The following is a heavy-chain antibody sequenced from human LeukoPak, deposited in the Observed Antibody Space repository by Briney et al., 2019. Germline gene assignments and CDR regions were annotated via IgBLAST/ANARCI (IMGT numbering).Heavy chain of an antibody. D-gene: IGHD2-8*01. V-gene: IGHV4-34*01. CDR2: INHSGST. J-gene: IGHJ4*02. CDR3: ARYYCTDVCYGFDY. Sequence: SETLSLTCAVYGGSFSGYYWSWIRQPPGKGLEWIGEINHSGSTNYNPSLKSRVTISVDTSKNQFSLKLSSVTAADTAVYYCARYYCTDVCYGFDYWGQGALVTVSS. CDR1: GGSFSGYY.